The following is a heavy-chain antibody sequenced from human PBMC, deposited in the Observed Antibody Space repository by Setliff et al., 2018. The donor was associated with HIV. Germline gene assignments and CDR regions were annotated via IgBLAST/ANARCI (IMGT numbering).Heavy chain of an antibody. D-gene: IGHD5-18*01. CDR2: ISDSGNNN. J-gene: IGHJ6*02. CDR1: GGSISGFY. V-gene: IGHV4-4*07. CDR3: ARESPHVDTDRVSQHPTDYYYYGMDV. Sequence: SETLALTCTVSGGSISGFYWNWMRQSAGKGLQWIGRISDSGNNNYYKPSLKSRVTISVDTSTNQFFLKVTSVTAADTAVYYCARESPHVDTDRVSQHPTDYYYYGMDVWGQGTTVTVSS.